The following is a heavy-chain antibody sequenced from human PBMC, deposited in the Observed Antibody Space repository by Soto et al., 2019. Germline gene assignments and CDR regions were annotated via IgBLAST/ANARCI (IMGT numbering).Heavy chain of an antibody. CDR1: SGSINSFY. D-gene: IGHD1-7*01. V-gene: IGHV4-4*07. J-gene: IGHJ4*02. CDR3: ARDRIIGTSYSDY. Sequence: SETLSLTCTVSSGSINSFYWAWMRQPAGKGLEWIGRIHSSGTTNYNPSLSSRVTMSVDPSKNRFSLRLTSVTAADTAVYYCARDRIIGTSYSDYWGQGMLVTVSS. CDR2: IHSSGTT.